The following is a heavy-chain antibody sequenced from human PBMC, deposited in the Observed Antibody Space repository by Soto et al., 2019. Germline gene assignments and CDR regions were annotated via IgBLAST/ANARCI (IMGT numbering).Heavy chain of an antibody. Sequence: GESLKISCKGSGYSFTSYWISWVRQMPGKGLEWMGRIDPSDSYTNYSPSFQGHVTISADKSISTAYLQWSSLKASDTAMYYCAREGNLEYSSSSSGYYYYYYGMDVWGQGTTVTVS. CDR3: AREGNLEYSSSSSGYYYYYYGMDV. V-gene: IGHV5-10-1*01. J-gene: IGHJ6*02. CDR2: IDPSDSYT. D-gene: IGHD6-6*01. CDR1: GYSFTSYW.